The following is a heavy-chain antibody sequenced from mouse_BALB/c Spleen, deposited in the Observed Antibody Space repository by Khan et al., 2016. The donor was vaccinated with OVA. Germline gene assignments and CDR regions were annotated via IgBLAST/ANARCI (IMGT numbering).Heavy chain of an antibody. Sequence: VQLQESGPGLVQPSQSLSITCTVSGFSLTNYGVHWVRQSPGKGLEWLGVIWSGGSTDYHAAFISRLIISKDNSKSQVFFKMNSLQPNDTAMYYCARNYDYDEGLAYWGQGTLVTVSA. J-gene: IGHJ3*01. CDR2: IWSGGST. V-gene: IGHV2-2*02. D-gene: IGHD2-4*01. CDR1: GFSLTNYG. CDR3: ARNYDYDEGLAY.